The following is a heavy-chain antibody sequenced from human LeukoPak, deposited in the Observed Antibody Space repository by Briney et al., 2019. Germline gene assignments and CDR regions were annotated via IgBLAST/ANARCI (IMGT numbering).Heavy chain of an antibody. Sequence: GASVKVSCKASGGTFSSYAISWVRQAPGQGLEWMGGIIPIFGTANYAQKFQGRVTITADESTSSAYMELSSLRSEDTAVYYCARAEYCSSTSCYKGGYYFDYWGQGTLVTVSS. D-gene: IGHD2-2*02. CDR1: GGTFSSYA. V-gene: IGHV1-69*13. J-gene: IGHJ4*02. CDR3: ARAEYCSSTSCYKGGYYFDY. CDR2: IIPIFGTA.